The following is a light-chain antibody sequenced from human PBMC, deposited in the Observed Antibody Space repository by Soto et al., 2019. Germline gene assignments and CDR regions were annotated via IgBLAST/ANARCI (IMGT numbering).Light chain of an antibody. CDR3: QQYGSSPQVT. CDR1: QSVSSSY. V-gene: IGKV3-20*01. CDR2: GAS. J-gene: IGKJ5*01. Sequence: LTLTPHTLSLSPGERATLCFRAIQSVSSSYLAWYQQKPGQAPRLLIYGASSRATGIPDRFSGSGSGTDFTLTISRLEPEDFAVYYCQQYGSSPQVTFDQGRGL.